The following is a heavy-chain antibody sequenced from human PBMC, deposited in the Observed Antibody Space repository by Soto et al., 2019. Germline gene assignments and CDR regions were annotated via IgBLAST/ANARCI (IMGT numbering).Heavy chain of an antibody. CDR3: AKEPGNIVSTDY. CDR1: GFTFSSHA. J-gene: IGHJ4*02. V-gene: IGHV3-23*01. CDR2: ISGGGDTT. Sequence: PGGSLILSCAASGFTFSSHAMSWVRQAPGKGLEWVSGISGGGDTTYYADSVRGRFTISRDNSKNTLYLQMNSLRAEDTAVYYCAKEPGNIVSTDYWGQGTQVTVSS. D-gene: IGHD1-26*01.